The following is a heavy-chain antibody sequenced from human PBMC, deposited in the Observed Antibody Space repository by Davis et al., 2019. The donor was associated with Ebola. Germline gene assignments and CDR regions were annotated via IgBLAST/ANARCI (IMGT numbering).Heavy chain of an antibody. CDR1: GFAVSSNH. CDR2: LYDQSS. Sequence: GGSLRLSCAVSGFAVSSNHMTWVRQAPGKWLEWVSVLYDQSSAYADAVRGRFIISRDKSNNTLYLQMNSLRVDDTAVYYCATTQWLREFDNWGQGTLVTVSS. D-gene: IGHD6-19*01. CDR3: ATTQWLREFDN. V-gene: IGHV3-53*05. J-gene: IGHJ4*02.